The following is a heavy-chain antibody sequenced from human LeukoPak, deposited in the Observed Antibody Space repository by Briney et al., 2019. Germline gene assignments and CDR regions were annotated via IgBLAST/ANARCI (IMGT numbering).Heavy chain of an antibody. CDR1: GFTVSSNY. J-gene: IGHJ4*02. CDR2: IYSGGST. Sequence: PGGSLRLSCVASGFTVSSNYMIWVRQAPGKGLEWVSVIYSGGSTSSADSVRGRFTMSRDYLKNTLYLQMYSLRAEDTAVYYCARGDGGTSPLWGQGTPVTVSS. CDR3: ARGDGGTSPL. D-gene: IGHD4-23*01. V-gene: IGHV3-66*02.